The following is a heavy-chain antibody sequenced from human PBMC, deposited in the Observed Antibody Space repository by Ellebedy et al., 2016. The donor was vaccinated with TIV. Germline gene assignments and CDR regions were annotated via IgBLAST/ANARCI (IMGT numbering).Heavy chain of an antibody. CDR2: VSFDIDKK. CDR3: ARDLTQYASGAGLSDS. J-gene: IGHJ4*02. D-gene: IGHD2-2*01. CDR1: GFPFRNYA. Sequence: PGGSLRLSCEASGFPFRNYALHRAPQSPRTGLEWVAIVSFDIDKKFYTDSVKGRFTISRDNSKNTLYLDMNSLGVDDTAVYYCARDLTQYASGAGLSDSWGQGTLVTVSS. V-gene: IGHV3-30-3*01.